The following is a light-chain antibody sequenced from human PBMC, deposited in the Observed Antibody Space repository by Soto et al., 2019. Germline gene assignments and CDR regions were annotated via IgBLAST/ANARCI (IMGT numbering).Light chain of an antibody. CDR3: QQYDSSPLT. Sequence: EIVLTQSPGTLSLSPGERATLSCRASQSVSSSYLAWYQQKPGQAPKVLIYRASSRATGIPDRFSGSGSGTDFTLTISRLEPEDFAVYYCQQYDSSPLTFGGGTKVDIK. CDR1: QSVSSSY. CDR2: RAS. V-gene: IGKV3-20*01. J-gene: IGKJ4*01.